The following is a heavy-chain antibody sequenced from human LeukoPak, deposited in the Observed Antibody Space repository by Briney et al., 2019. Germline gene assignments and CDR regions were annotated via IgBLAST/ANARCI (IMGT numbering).Heavy chain of an antibody. CDR2: ILGGAGST. CDR3: AHGTMYQLDY. CDR1: GGSFSGYY. J-gene: IGHJ4*02. D-gene: IGHD2-2*01. V-gene: IGHV3-23*01. Sequence: PSETLSLTCAVYGGSFSGYYWSWVRQAPGKGLEWVSGILGGAGSTYYAHSVKGRFTISRDNSKNTLYLQMNSLRAEDTAVYYCAHGTMYQLDYWGQGTLVTVSS.